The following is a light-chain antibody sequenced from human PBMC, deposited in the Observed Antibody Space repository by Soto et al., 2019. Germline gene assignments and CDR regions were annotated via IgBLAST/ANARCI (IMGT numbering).Light chain of an antibody. CDR3: QQRANWPLT. J-gene: IGKJ4*01. Sequence: DIVLTQSPGTLSLSPGERATLSCRASQSVTSTYLAWYQQKPGQAPRLLIYGASSRATGIPDRFSGSGSGTDFTLTISRLEPEDFAVYYCQQRANWPLTFAGGTRVEIK. CDR2: GAS. CDR1: QSVTSTY. V-gene: IGKV3D-20*02.